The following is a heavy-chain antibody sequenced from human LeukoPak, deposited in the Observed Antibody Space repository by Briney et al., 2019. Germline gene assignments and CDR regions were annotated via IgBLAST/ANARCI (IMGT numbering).Heavy chain of an antibody. D-gene: IGHD3-10*01. V-gene: IGHV3-23*01. J-gene: IGHJ5*02. CDR3: AKEGGDGSGSYMNNWFDP. CDR1: GFTFRTFA. CDR2: ISGSGGST. Sequence: GGSLGLSCAASGFTFRTFAMSWVRQAPGKGLEWVLGISGSGGSTYYADSVKGRFTISRDNSKNTLYVQMNSLRADDTAVYYCAKEGGDGSGSYMNNWFDPWGQGTLVTVSS.